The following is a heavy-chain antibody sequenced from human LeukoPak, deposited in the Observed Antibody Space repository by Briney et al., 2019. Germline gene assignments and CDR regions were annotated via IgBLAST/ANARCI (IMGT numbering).Heavy chain of an antibody. CDR2: INSDGSTT. V-gene: IGHV3-74*01. CDR1: GFTFSSYW. D-gene: IGHD6-13*01. CDR3: ATSRTFDY. J-gene: IGHJ4*02. Sequence: GGSLRLFCAASGFTFSSYWMHWVRQAPGKGLVWVSRINSDGSTTTYADSVKGRFTISRDNAKNTLYLQMNSLRAEDTAVYYSATSRTFDYWGQGTLVTVSS.